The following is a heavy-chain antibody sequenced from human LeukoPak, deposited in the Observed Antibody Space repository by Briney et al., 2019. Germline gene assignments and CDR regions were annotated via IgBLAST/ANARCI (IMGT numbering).Heavy chain of an antibody. CDR3: NRYYYDSSDYYSPDY. J-gene: IGHJ4*02. V-gene: IGHV3-30*03. CDR1: GFTFSSYG. Sequence: PGRSLRLSCAASGFTFSSYGMHWVRQAPGKGLEWVAVISYDGSNKYYADSVKGRFTISRDNSKNTLYLQMNSLRAEDTAVYYCNRYYYDSSDYYSPDYWGQGTLVTVSS. D-gene: IGHD3-22*01. CDR2: ISYDGSNK.